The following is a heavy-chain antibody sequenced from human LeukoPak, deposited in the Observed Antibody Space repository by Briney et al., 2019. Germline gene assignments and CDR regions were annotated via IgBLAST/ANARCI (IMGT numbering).Heavy chain of an antibody. CDR3: ARWHYDSSGYFFDY. J-gene: IGHJ4*02. CDR1: GGSISSYY. Sequence: SETLSLTCTVSGGSISSYYWSWIRQPPGKGLEWIGYIYHSGSTNYNPSLKSRVTISVDTSKNQFSLKLSSVTAADTAVYYCARWHYDSSGYFFDYWGQGTLVTVSS. V-gene: IGHV4-59*08. D-gene: IGHD3-22*01. CDR2: IYHSGST.